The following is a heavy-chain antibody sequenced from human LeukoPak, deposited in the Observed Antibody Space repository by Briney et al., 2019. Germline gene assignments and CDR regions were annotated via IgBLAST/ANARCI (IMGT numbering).Heavy chain of an antibody. V-gene: IGHV1-2*02. CDR3: ARDGYYDSSGYYWSQMGTFDY. D-gene: IGHD3-22*01. Sequence: GASVKVSCKASGYTFSGYYVHWVRQAPGQGLEWIGWINPNSGGTNYAQKFQARVTMTRDTSISTAYMELSRLRSDDTAVYFCARDGYYDSSGYYWSQMGTFDYWGQGTLVTVSS. CDR2: INPNSGGT. J-gene: IGHJ4*02. CDR1: GYTFSGYY.